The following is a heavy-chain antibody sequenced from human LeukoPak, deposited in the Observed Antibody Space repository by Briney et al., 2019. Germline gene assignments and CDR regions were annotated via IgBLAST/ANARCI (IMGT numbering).Heavy chain of an antibody. J-gene: IGHJ6*03. D-gene: IGHD2-21*01. Sequence: GGSLRLSCAASGFTFSSYSMNWVRQAPGKGLEWVSYISSSSSTIYYADSVKGRFTISRDNAKNSLYLQMNSLRAEDTAVYYCARACCEDIYHYYYYMDVWGKGTTVTISS. CDR1: GFTFSSYS. CDR3: ARACCEDIYHYYYYMDV. CDR2: ISSSSSTI. V-gene: IGHV3-48*01.